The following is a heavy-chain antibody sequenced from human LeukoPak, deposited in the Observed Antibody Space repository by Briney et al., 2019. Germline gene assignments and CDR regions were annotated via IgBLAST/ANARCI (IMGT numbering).Heavy chain of an antibody. Sequence: SETLSLTCTVSGGSISSSSYYWGWIRQPPGKGLEWIGSIYYSGSTYYNPSLKSRVTISVDTSKNQFSLKLSSVTAADTAVYYCARDFEYTAFDYWGQGTLVTVSS. CDR3: ARDFEYTAFDY. J-gene: IGHJ4*02. D-gene: IGHD5-18*01. CDR2: IYYSGST. V-gene: IGHV4-39*07. CDR1: GGSISSSSYY.